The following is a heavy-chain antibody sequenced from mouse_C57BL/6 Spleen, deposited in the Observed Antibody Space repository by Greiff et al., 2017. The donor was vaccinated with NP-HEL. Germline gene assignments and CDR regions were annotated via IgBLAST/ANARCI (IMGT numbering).Heavy chain of an antibody. CDR3: ARSGQYYAMDY. J-gene: IGHJ4*01. Sequence: QVQLKQSGAELVKPGASVKISCKASGYAFSSYWMNWVKQRPGKGLEWIGQIYPGDGDTNYNGKFKGKATLTADKSSSTAYMQLSSLTSEDSAVYFCARSGQYYAMDYWGQGTSVTVSS. V-gene: IGHV1-80*01. CDR2: IYPGDGDT. D-gene: IGHD3-2*02. CDR1: GYAFSSYW.